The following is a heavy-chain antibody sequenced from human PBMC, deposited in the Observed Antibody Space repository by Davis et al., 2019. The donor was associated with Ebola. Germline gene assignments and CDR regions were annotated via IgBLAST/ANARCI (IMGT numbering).Heavy chain of an antibody. Sequence: GESLKISCRASRFAFSSYAMSWVRQAPGKGLEWVSAISGSGGSTYYADSVKGRFTISRDNSKNTLYLQMNSLRAEDTAVYYCANLDYGDNSGFDYWGQGTLVTVSS. J-gene: IGHJ4*02. CDR3: ANLDYGDNSGFDY. CDR2: ISGSGGST. CDR1: RFAFSSYA. V-gene: IGHV3-23*01. D-gene: IGHD4-23*01.